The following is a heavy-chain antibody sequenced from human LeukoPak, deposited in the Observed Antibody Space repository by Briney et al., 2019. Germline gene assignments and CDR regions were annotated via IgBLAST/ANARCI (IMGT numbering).Heavy chain of an antibody. J-gene: IGHJ4*02. CDR3: ARRYFDS. V-gene: IGHV3-7*03. CDR1: GFTFSDYW. Sequence: GGSLRLSCAASGFTFSDYWMHWVRQAPGKGLEWVANIKQDGSAKYYVDSVKGRFTISRDNAKNSLYLQMNSLRAEDTAVYYCARRYFDSWGQGTLVTVSS. CDR2: IKQDGSAK.